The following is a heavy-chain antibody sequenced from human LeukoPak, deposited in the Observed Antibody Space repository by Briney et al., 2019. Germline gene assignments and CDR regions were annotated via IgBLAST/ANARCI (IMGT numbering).Heavy chain of an antibody. CDR3: AREGGTVVAGTFDY. Sequence: GGPVRLSCAASGFTFRSYGMHFVRQAPGKGLDRVAGISYDGSNKYYADSVKGRFTISRDNSKNTVYLQMNSPRDEDTAIYYCAREGGTVVAGTFDYWGQGTLVTVSS. J-gene: IGHJ4*02. D-gene: IGHD6-19*01. CDR1: GFTFRSYG. CDR2: ISYDGSNK. V-gene: IGHV3-30*03.